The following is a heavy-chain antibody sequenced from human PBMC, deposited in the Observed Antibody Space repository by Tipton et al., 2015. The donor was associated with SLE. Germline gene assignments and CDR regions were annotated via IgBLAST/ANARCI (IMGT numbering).Heavy chain of an antibody. J-gene: IGHJ4*02. CDR2: IRVSNGDT. CDR1: GYTFTTYG. D-gene: IGHD3-3*01. CDR3: ARGFDFWSGLIDY. V-gene: IGHV1-18*01. Sequence: QLVQSGAEVKKPGASVKVSCKASGYTFTTYGITWVRQAPGQGLEWMGWIRVSNGDTHYAQNLQGRITMTTDTSTNTAYMELRRLTSDDTAVYYCARGFDFWSGLIDYWGQGTLVTVSS.